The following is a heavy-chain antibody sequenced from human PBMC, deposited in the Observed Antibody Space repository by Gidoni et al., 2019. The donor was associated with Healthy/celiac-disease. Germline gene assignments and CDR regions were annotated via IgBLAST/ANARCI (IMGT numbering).Heavy chain of an antibody. J-gene: IGHJ6*02. CDR1: GFTFSSYG. V-gene: IGHV3-30*18. D-gene: IGHD4-17*01. CDR3: AKDLVIMRVTTTGDYYGMDV. Sequence: QVQLVESGGGVVQPGRSLRLSCAASGFTFSSYGMHWVRQAPGKGLEWVAVISYDGSNKYYADSVKGRFTISRDNSKNTLYLQMNSLRAEDTAVYYCAKDLVIMRVTTTGDYYGMDVWGQGTTVTVSS. CDR2: ISYDGSNK.